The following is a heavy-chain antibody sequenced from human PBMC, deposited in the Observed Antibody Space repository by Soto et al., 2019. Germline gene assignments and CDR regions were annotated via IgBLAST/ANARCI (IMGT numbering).Heavy chain of an antibody. Sequence: XVSLRLSCAASGFTFSSYAMSWVRQAPGKGLEWVSAISGSGGSTYYADSVKGRFTISRDNSKNTLYLQMNSLRAEDTAVYYCAKGSPWEIAAADNFDYWGQGTLVTVSS. CDR3: AKGSPWEIAAADNFDY. CDR1: GFTFSSYA. D-gene: IGHD6-13*01. CDR2: ISGSGGST. V-gene: IGHV3-23*01. J-gene: IGHJ4*02.